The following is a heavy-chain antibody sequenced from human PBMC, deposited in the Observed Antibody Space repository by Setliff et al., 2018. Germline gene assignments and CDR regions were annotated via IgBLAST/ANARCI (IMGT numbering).Heavy chain of an antibody. CDR1: GDSISSFSYY. Sequence: SETLSLTCTVPGDSISSFSYYWGWIRQPPGKGLEWIGTIYDSGKTFYNPSLKSRVTISVDTSKNQFSLKLNSVTAADTGVYYCASCRFQVPYNYWGQGTLVTVSS. V-gene: IGHV4-39*01. CDR3: ASCRFQVPYNY. CDR2: IYDSGKT. D-gene: IGHD2-2*02. J-gene: IGHJ4*02.